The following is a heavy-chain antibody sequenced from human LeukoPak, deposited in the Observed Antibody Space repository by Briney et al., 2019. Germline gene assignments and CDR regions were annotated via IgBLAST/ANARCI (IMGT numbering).Heavy chain of an antibody. Sequence: PGGSLRLSCAASGFSFSGTWMTWVRQAPGKGLECVANIKPDGSEKYYVDSVKGRFTISRDNAKNTVSLQMNSLRAEDTGVYYCARAPSEIGGYYPEYFRHWGQGTLVTVSS. CDR3: ARAPSEIGGYYPEYFRH. D-gene: IGHD3-22*01. CDR2: IKPDGSEK. V-gene: IGHV3-7*01. J-gene: IGHJ1*01. CDR1: GFSFSGTW.